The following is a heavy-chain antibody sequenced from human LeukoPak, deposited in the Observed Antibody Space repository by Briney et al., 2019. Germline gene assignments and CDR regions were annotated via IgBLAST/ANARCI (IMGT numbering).Heavy chain of an antibody. J-gene: IGHJ4*02. D-gene: IGHD2-21*02. Sequence: PGGSLRLSCAASGFTFSTYSMNWVRQAPGKGLEWVSSISSGSNYIYYADSVKGRFIISRDNAKDSLYLQMNSLRAEDTAVYYCARGFYGDFQPIDYWGQGTLVTVSS. CDR2: ISSGSNYI. CDR3: ARGFYGDFQPIDY. CDR1: GFTFSTYS. V-gene: IGHV3-21*06.